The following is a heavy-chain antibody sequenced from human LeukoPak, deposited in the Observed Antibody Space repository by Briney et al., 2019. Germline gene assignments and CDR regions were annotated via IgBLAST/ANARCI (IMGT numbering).Heavy chain of an antibody. J-gene: IGHJ4*02. CDR1: GYSFTTYW. CDR2: IYPGDSDT. V-gene: IGHV5-51*01. CDR3: ARLGYSGYDLDY. D-gene: IGHD5-12*01. Sequence: GESLKISCKGSGYSFTTYWIAWVRQMPGKGLEWMGIIYPGDSDTRSNPSFRGQVTISADKSISTAYLQWSSLKASDIAMYYCARLGYSGYDLDYWGQGTLVTVSS.